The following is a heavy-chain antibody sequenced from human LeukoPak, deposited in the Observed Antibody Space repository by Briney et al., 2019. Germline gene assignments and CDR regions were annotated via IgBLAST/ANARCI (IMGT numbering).Heavy chain of an antibody. CDR2: IIPLLGIA. CDR1: GGIFSSYT. D-gene: IGHD5-12*01. Sequence: VASVKVSCKASGGIFSSYTISWVRQAPGQGLEWMGRIIPLLGIANYAQKFQGRVTIIADKSTSTAYMELSSLRSEDTAVSYCARDDADSAYADGDYWGQGTLVTVSS. V-gene: IGHV1-69*04. J-gene: IGHJ4*02. CDR3: ARDDADSAYADGDY.